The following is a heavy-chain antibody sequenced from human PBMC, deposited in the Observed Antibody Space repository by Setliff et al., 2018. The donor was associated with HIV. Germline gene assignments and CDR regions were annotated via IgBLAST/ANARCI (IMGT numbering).Heavy chain of an antibody. CDR1: GFTFSSYA. J-gene: IGHJ6*02. V-gene: IGHV3-64*02. CDR2: ISSNGGST. Sequence: GGSLRLSCAASGFTFSSYAMHWVRQAPGKGLEYVSAISSNGGSTYYADSVKGRFTISRDNSKNTLYLQMGSLRAEDMAVYYCARDGRPTTVTDYYYGMDVWGQGTTVTVSS. CDR3: ARDGRPTTVTDYYYGMDV. D-gene: IGHD4-4*01.